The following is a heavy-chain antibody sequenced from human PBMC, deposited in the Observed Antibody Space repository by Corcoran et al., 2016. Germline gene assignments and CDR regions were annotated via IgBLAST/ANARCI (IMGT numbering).Heavy chain of an antibody. D-gene: IGHD5-18*01. Sequence: QVQLQQSGPGLVKPSQTLSLTCAISGDSVSSNSAAWNWIRQSPSRGLEWLGRTYYRSKWYNDYAVSVKSRITINPDTSKNQFSLQLNSVTPEDTAVYYCARVQTAMVPEPNYYYGMDVWGQGTTVTVSS. V-gene: IGHV6-1*01. CDR1: GDSVSSNSAA. CDR3: ARVQTAMVPEPNYYYGMDV. J-gene: IGHJ6*02. CDR2: TYYRSKWYN.